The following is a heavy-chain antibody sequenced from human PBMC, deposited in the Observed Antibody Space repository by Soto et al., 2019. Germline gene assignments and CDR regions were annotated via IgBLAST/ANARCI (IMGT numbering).Heavy chain of an antibody. D-gene: IGHD3-10*01. Sequence: QVQLVQSGAEVKKPGASVKVSSKASGYAFTTYAIRGVRQAPGKGLEWMGWISASIGNTNYAQKLQGRVPLTTDTSTSSACMERRSLRSDDTAVYYCARAWFGDFVYYFDYWGQGTLVTVSS. CDR1: GYAFTTYA. CDR2: ISASIGNT. J-gene: IGHJ4*02. CDR3: ARAWFGDFVYYFDY. V-gene: IGHV1-18*01.